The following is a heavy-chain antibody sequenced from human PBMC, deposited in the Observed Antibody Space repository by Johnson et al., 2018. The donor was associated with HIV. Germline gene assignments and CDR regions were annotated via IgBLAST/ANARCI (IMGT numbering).Heavy chain of an antibody. CDR3: ARGSYDGDAFDI. CDR1: GLTFSNFD. V-gene: IGHV3-13*01. CDR2: IGATGDT. Sequence: VQLLESGGGVVQPGGSLRLSCAAPGLTFSNFDMHWVRQVTGKRLEWVSGIGATGDTYYLGSVKGRFTISRENAKNSLYLQLNSLRAGDTALYYCARGSYDGDAFDIWGQGTMVTVSS. D-gene: IGHD1-26*01. J-gene: IGHJ3*02.